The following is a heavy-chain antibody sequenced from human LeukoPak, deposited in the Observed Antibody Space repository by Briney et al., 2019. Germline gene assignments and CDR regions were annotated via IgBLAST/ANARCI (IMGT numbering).Heavy chain of an antibody. CDR1: GFTFSNAW. V-gene: IGHV3-7*01. J-gene: IGHJ4*02. CDR2: IKPDGSQK. D-gene: IGHD4-23*01. Sequence: GGSLRLSCAASGFTFSNAWMSWVRRAPGKGLEWVANIKPDGSQKNYVDSVQGRFTISRDNTKNSLYLQMNSLRVEDTAVYYCARMGSTVGPLWGQGTLVTVSS. CDR3: ARMGSTVGPL.